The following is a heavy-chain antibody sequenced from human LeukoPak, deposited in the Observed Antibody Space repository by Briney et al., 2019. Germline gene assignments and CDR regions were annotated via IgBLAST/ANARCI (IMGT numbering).Heavy chain of an antibody. V-gene: IGHV3-74*01. CDR1: GYTFSSYW. CDR3: ARGGGIPYYFDY. Sequence: GGSLRLSCGASGYTFSSYWIHWVRQAPGKGLVWLSRINSDGGSTDYADSVKGRFTVSGDNAKNTLYLQMNSLRDEDTAVYYCARGGGIPYYFDYWGQGTLVTVSS. D-gene: IGHD2-21*01. J-gene: IGHJ4*02. CDR2: INSDGGST.